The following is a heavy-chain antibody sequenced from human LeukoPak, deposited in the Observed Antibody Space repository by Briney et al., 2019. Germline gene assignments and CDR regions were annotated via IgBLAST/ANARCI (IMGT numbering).Heavy chain of an antibody. Sequence: PGGSLRLSCAASGFTFSSYGMHRVRQAPGTGLEWGAVIWDDGSNKYYADSVKGRCTISRDNSKNTLYLQMNSLRAEDTAVYYCARDVGGRENYYDRSGLTFDYWGQGTLVSVSS. D-gene: IGHD3-22*01. CDR1: GFTFSSYG. CDR3: ARDVGGRENYYDRSGLTFDY. V-gene: IGHV3-33*01. CDR2: IWDDGSNK. J-gene: IGHJ4*02.